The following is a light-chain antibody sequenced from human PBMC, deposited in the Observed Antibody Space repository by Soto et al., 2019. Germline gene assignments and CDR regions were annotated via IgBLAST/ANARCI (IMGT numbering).Light chain of an antibody. V-gene: IGLV2-11*01. CDR2: DVT. Sequence: QSVLTQPRSVSGSPGQSLTISCTGTSSDVGGYNYVSWYQQHPGKAPKLIIYDVTKRPSGVPDRFSGSKSGNTASLTISGLQAADEADYYCCSYAGNYILVFGGGTKVTVL. J-gene: IGLJ2*01. CDR1: SSDVGGYNY. CDR3: CSYAGNYILV.